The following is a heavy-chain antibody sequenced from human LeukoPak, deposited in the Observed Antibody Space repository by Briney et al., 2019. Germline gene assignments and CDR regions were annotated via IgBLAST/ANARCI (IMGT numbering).Heavy chain of an antibody. CDR2: ISYDGSNK. CDR1: GSTFSSYA. Sequence: GVSLRLSCAASGSTFSSYAMHRVRQAPGKGLEWVAVISYDGSNKYYADSVKGRFTISRDNSKNTLYLQMNSLRAEDTAVYYCARGSDHFDYWGQGTLVTVSS. J-gene: IGHJ4*02. CDR3: ARGSDHFDY. V-gene: IGHV3-30*04. D-gene: IGHD2-15*01.